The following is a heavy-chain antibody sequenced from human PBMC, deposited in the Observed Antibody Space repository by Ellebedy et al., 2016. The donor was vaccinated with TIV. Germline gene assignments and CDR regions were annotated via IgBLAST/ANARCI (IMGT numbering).Heavy chain of an antibody. D-gene: IGHD3-22*01. CDR2: IYYSGST. CDR3: ASLTYYYDSSGYQYYYGMDV. J-gene: IGHJ6*02. CDR1: GGSISSGGYY. V-gene: IGHV4-31*03. Sequence: LRLSCTVSGGSISSGGYYWSWIRQHPGKGLEWIGYIYYSGSTYYNPSLKSRVTLSLDTSKNQFSLKLSSVTAADTAIYYCASLTYYYDSSGYQYYYGMDVWGQGTTVTVSS.